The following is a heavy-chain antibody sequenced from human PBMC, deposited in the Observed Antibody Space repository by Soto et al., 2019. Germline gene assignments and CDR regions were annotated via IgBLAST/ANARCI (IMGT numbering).Heavy chain of an antibody. CDR1: GFTFSSYS. D-gene: IGHD3-3*02. V-gene: IGHV3-21*01. J-gene: IGHJ5*02. CDR2: ISSSSSYI. Sequence: EVQLVESGGGLVKPGGSLRLSCAASGFTFSSYSMNWVRQAPGKGLEWVSSISSSSSYIYYADSVKGRFTISRDNAKNSLYLQMNSLRAEDTAVYYCARAGVLESGFDPWGQGTLVTVSS. CDR3: ARAGVLESGFDP.